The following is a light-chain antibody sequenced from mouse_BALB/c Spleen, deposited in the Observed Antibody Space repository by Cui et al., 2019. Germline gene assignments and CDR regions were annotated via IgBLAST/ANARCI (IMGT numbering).Light chain of an antibody. J-gene: IGKJ5*01. CDR3: QQWSSNPLT. CDR2: LTS. CDR1: SSVSY. V-gene: IGKV4-68*01. Sequence: QIVLTQSPAFMSASPGEKVTMTCSASSSVSYMYWYQQKPRSSPKPWIYLTSNLASGVPARFSGSGSGTSYSLTISSMEAEDAATYYCQQWSSNPLTFGAGTKLELK.